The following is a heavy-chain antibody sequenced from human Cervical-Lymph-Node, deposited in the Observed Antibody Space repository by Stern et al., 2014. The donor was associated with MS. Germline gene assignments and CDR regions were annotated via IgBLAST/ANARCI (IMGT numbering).Heavy chain of an antibody. Sequence: QLVQSGGGLVQPGGSLRLSCTTSGFTFGSHAMHWVRRAPGRGLVGVSQINGHGSITAYADSVKGRFSISRDNAKSTLYLQMNSLRAEDSAVYYCARGIVQVAGIDYWGQGTLVTVSS. V-gene: IGHV3-74*02. J-gene: IGHJ4*02. CDR3: ARGIVQVAGIDY. CDR1: GFTFGSHA. CDR2: INGHGSIT. D-gene: IGHD1-26*01.